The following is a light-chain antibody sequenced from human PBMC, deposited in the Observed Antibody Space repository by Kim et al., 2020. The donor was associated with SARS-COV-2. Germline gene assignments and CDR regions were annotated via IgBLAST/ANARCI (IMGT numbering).Light chain of an antibody. CDR3: QTWGTGIVV. CDR1: SGHSSYA. Sequence: QLVLTQSPSASASLGTSVKFTCTLSSGHSSYAIAWHQQQPEKGPRYLMKVNSDGSHSKGDGIPDRFSGSSSGPERYLTMSRVQSEDEADYYCQTWGTGIVVFGGGTQLTVL. CDR2: VNSDGSH. J-gene: IGLJ2*01. V-gene: IGLV4-69*01.